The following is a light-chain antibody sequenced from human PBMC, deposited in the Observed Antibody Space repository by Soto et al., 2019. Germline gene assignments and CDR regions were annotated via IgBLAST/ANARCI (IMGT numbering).Light chain of an antibody. J-gene: IGLJ1*01. V-gene: IGLV2-11*01. CDR3: CSYAGSSHV. CDR1: SSDVGDYNY. CDR2: DVS. Sequence: QSALTQPRSVSGSPGQSVTISCTGTSSDVGDYNYVSWYQQHPGKAPKLMIYDVSKWPSGVPDRFSGSKSGNTASLTISGLQAEDEADYSCCSYAGSSHVFGTGTKVTVL.